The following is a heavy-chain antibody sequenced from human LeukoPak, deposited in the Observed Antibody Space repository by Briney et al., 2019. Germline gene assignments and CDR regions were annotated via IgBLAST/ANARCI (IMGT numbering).Heavy chain of an antibody. CDR1: GGSISTYY. J-gene: IGHJ5*02. CDR3: ARGADWFDP. CDR2: IYYSGST. Sequence: PSETLSLTCTVSGGSISTYYWSWIRQPPGKGLEWIGYIYYSGSTNYNPSLKSRVTISVDTSKNQFSLKRGSVTAADTAVYYCARGADWFDPWGQGTLVTVSS. V-gene: IGHV4-59*01.